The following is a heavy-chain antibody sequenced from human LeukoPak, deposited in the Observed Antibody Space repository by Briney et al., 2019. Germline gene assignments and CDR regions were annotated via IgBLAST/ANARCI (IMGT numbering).Heavy chain of an antibody. D-gene: IGHD3-9*01. CDR3: AHIAGVHFDWLPVDRPHFDY. CDR2: IYWNDDK. J-gene: IGHJ4*02. CDR1: GFSLSTSGVG. V-gene: IGHV2-5*01. Sequence: SGPTLVKPTQTLTLTCTFSGFSLSTSGVGVGWIRQPPGKALEWLALIYWNDDKRYSPSLKSRLTTTKDTSKNQVVLTMTNMDPVDTATYYCAHIAGVHFDWLPVDRPHFDYWGQGTLVTVSS.